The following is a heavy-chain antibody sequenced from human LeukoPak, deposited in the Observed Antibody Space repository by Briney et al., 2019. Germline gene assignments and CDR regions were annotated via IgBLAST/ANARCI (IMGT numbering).Heavy chain of an antibody. V-gene: IGHV4-34*01. CDR3: AITMVRGVITLDY. J-gene: IGHJ4*02. Sequence: SETLSLTCAVYGGSFSGYYWSWSRQPPGKGLEWIGEINHSGSTNYNPSLKSRVTISVDTSKNQFSLKLSSVTAADTAVYYCAITMVRGVITLDYWGQGTLVTVSS. D-gene: IGHD3-10*01. CDR2: INHSGST. CDR1: GGSFSGYY.